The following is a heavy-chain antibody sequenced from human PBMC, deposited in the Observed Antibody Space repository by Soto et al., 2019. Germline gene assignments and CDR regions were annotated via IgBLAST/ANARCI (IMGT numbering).Heavy chain of an antibody. D-gene: IGHD2-15*01. J-gene: IGHJ4*02. CDR2: ISSSSSYI. CDR1: GFTFSSYS. CDR3: AREGIVVVVAAFDY. V-gene: IGHV3-21*01. Sequence: PGGSLRLSCAASGFTFSSYSMNWVRQAPGKGLEWVSSISSSSSYIYYADSVKGRFTISRDNAKNSLYLQMNSLRAEDTAVYYCAREGIVVVVAAFDYWGQGTLVTRLL.